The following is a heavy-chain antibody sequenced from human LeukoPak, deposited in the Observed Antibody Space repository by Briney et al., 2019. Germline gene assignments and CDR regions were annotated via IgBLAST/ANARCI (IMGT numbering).Heavy chain of an antibody. V-gene: IGHV4-59*12. J-gene: IGHJ6*03. Sequence: SETLSLTCTVCGGSISTYYWSWIRQPPGKGLEWIGYIYYTGSTSYNPSLKSRVTMSLDASKNQFSLKLSSVTAADTAVYYCARDGAAAGTGHFYYYYYMDVWGKGTTVTISS. CDR1: GGSISTYY. CDR3: ARDGAAAGTGHFYYYYYMDV. D-gene: IGHD6-13*01. CDR2: IYYTGST.